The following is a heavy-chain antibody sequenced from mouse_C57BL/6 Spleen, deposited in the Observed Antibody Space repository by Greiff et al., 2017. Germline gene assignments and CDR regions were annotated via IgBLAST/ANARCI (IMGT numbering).Heavy chain of an antibody. CDR3: ARWGVTPWFAY. Sequence: QVQLKQSGAELVKPGASVKMSCKASGYTFTSYWITWVKQRPGQGLEWIGDIYPGSGSTNYNEKFKSKATLTVDTSSSTAYMQLSSLTSEDSAVYYCARWGVTPWFAYWGQGTLVTVSA. V-gene: IGHV1-55*01. D-gene: IGHD2-2*01. CDR2: IYPGSGST. J-gene: IGHJ3*01. CDR1: GYTFTSYW.